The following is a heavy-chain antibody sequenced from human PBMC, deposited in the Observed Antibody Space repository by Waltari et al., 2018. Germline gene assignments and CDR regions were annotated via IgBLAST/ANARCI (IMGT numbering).Heavy chain of an antibody. Sequence: VQLLESGGGLVQPGGSLRLSCAASGFTFSSYAMSWVRQAPGKGLEWVAVISNDGTIKNYAEAVKGRFTISRDNSKITLYLQMNSLGTEDTAVYYCAKLAGDPGDGFDVWGQGTMVSVSS. CDR3: AKLAGDPGDGFDV. CDR1: GFTFSSYA. J-gene: IGHJ3*01. D-gene: IGHD6-19*01. V-gene: IGHV3-30*18. CDR2: ISNDGTIK.